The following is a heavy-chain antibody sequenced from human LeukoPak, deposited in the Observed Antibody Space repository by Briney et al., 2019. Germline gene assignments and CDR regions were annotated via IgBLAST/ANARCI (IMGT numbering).Heavy chain of an antibody. Sequence: GGSLRLSCETSGFTFNDYWMSWVRQAPGKGLEWVAVISYDGSNKYYADSVKGRFTISRDNSKNTLYLQMNSLRAEDTAVYYCASELDCSSTSCNSYWGQGTLVTVSS. CDR1: GFTFNDYW. CDR2: ISYDGSNK. V-gene: IGHV3-30-3*01. D-gene: IGHD2-2*01. CDR3: ASELDCSSTSCNSY. J-gene: IGHJ4*02.